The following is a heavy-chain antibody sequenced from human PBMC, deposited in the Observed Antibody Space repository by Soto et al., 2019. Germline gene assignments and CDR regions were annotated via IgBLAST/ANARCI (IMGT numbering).Heavy chain of an antibody. V-gene: IGHV1-69*01. Sequence: QAQLEQSGGEVKKPGSSVKVSCKASRVAFSKFIVTWVRQAPGLGLEWVGGIIPIVGTANYAQKFQGRVKITADESTSTSYMEVNNLRSEDTAVYYCAKVRYSSPMGYYYGMDVWGQGTTVTVSS. CDR1: RVAFSKFI. J-gene: IGHJ6*02. CDR3: AKVRYSSPMGYYYGMDV. D-gene: IGHD6-19*01. CDR2: IIPIVGTA.